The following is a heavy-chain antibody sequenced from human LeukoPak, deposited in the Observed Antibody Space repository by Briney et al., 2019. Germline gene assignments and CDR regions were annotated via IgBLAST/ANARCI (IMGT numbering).Heavy chain of an antibody. CDR1: GFTFSSYV. CDR2: ISYDGSNK. D-gene: IGHD4-17*01. J-gene: IGHJ5*02. CDR3: AKETTTVTDWFDP. V-gene: IGHV3-30*18. Sequence: GGSLRLSCAASGFTFSSYVMHWVRQAPGKGLEWVAVISYDGSNKYYADSVKGRFTISRDNSKNTLYLQMNSLRAEDTAVYYCAKETTTVTDWFDPWGQGTLVTVSS.